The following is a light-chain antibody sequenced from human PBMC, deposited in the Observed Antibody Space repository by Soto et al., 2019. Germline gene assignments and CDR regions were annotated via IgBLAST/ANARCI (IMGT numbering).Light chain of an antibody. V-gene: IGKV3-20*01. J-gene: IGKJ5*01. CDR3: QQDGSSIT. Sequence: ETILPKTRGTLALSPGERAPLSCRASQSVPRSYLAWYQQKPGQAPRLLIYGTSSRATGIPDRFSGSGSGKDFTLTISRLEPEDFAVFYCQQDGSSITFGQGTRLEIK. CDR2: GTS. CDR1: QSVPRSY.